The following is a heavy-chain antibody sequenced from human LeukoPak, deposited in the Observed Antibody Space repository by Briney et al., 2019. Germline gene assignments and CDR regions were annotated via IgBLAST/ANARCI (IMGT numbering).Heavy chain of an antibody. CDR1: GGTFISYA. CDR3: ARSAEMATTPEYSFDY. D-gene: IGHD5-24*01. Sequence: SVTVSFKASGGTFISYASSGVRQAPGQGREWIGWSIPIFGTANYAQKFQGGVTITSEESTSTANIELSRLRANDTPGCSCARSAEMATTPEYSFDYWGQGNLVTVSS. J-gene: IGHJ4*02. CDR2: SIPIFGTA. V-gene: IGHV1-69*13.